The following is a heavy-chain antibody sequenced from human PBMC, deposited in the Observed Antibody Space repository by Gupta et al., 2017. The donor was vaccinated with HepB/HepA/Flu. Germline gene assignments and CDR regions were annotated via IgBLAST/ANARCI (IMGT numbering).Heavy chain of an antibody. CDR2: ISADGSAT. CDR1: GCRFSSSW. V-gene: IGHV3-74*01. Sequence: EVQLVESGGGLVQPGGSLRLSCAASGCRFSSSWMHWVRQAPGKGLVWVSHISADGSATGYADSVKGRFTISRDNAENTLFLQMNSLRAEDTAVYYCARDLRHCSGGSCSWGQGTLVTVSS. J-gene: IGHJ5*02. D-gene: IGHD2-15*01. CDR3: ARDLRHCSGGSCS.